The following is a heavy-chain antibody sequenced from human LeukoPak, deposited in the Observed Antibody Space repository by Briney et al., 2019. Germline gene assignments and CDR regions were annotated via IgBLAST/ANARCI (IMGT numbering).Heavy chain of an antibody. CDR2: ISVSGDST. V-gene: IGHV3-23*01. Sequence: PGGSLRLSCAASGFTFRYNAMSWVRQAPGKGLEWVSAISVSGDSTYYADSVKGRFTISRDNSKSTLHLQMNSLRAEDTAMYYCAKVAAAGTGFDPWGQGSLVTVSS. CDR1: GFTFRYNA. CDR3: AKVAAAGTGFDP. D-gene: IGHD6-13*01. J-gene: IGHJ5*02.